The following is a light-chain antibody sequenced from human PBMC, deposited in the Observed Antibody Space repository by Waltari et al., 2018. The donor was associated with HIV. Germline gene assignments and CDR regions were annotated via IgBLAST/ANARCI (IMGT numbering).Light chain of an antibody. CDR3: SSYTSSSTLVV. J-gene: IGLJ2*01. CDR2: EVS. CDR1: RSDVGGYNY. V-gene: IGLV2-14*01. Sequence: QSALTQPASVSGSPGQSITISCTGTRSDVGGYNYVSWDQQHPGKAPKLMIYEVSNRPSGVSNRFSGSKSGNTASLTISGLQAEDEANYYCSSYTSSSTLVVFGGGTKLTVL.